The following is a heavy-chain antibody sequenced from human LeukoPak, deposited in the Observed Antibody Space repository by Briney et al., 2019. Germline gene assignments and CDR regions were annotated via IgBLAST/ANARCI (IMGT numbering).Heavy chain of an antibody. V-gene: IGHV1-2*04. D-gene: IGHD5-18*01. J-gene: IGHJ4*02. CDR2: INPNSGGT. Sequence: ASVKVSCKASGYTFTGYYMHWVRQAPGQGLEWMGWINPNSGGTNYAQKFQGWVTMTRDTSISTAYMELSRLRSENTAVYYCARATYTAIVYFDYWGQGTLVTVSS. CDR1: GYTFTGYY. CDR3: ARATYTAIVYFDY.